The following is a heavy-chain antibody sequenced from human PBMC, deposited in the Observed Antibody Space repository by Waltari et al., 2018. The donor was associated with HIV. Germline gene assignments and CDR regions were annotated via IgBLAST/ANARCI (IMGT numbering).Heavy chain of an antibody. J-gene: IGHJ5*02. Sequence: HLQESDPGLVRPSATLSLTCSVFGASISGYYWGWIRQDVARKGNTAKKLVWLGRTYVGGRADDRGYLKTRLTISMDTSKNQVSLRLKSVTAAYTAIYYCVQSTFLVVAPSDWFDPWGPGTLVTVSS. CDR2: TYVGGRA. CDR3: VQSTFLVVAPSDWFDP. CDR1: GASISGYY. D-gene: IGHD3-3*02. V-gene: IGHV4-4*07.